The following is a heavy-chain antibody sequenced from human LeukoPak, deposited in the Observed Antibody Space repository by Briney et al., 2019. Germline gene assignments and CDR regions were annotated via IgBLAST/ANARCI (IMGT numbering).Heavy chain of an antibody. CDR1: GFTVSSNY. D-gene: IGHD3-3*01. V-gene: IGHV3-53*01. CDR2: IYSGGST. Sequence: GGSLRLSCAASGFTVSSNYMSWVRQAPGKGLEWVSVIYSGGSTYYADSVKGRFTISRDNSKNTLYLQMNSLRAEDTAVYYCATFGVIVRNNYLDYWGQGALVAVSS. CDR3: ATFGVIVRNNYLDY. J-gene: IGHJ4*02.